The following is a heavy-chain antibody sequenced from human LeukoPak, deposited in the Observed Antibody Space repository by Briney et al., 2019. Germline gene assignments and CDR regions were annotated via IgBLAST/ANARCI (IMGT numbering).Heavy chain of an antibody. CDR2: IDADGTTT. J-gene: IGHJ4*02. CDR3: ARGRPGGTDY. D-gene: IGHD3-16*01. V-gene: IGHV3-74*01. Sequence: GGSLRLSCAASGFTFSSYWMHWVRQAPGKGLVWVSRIDADGTTTYYADSVKGRFTLSRDNAKNTLYLQMNSLRAEDTAVYYCARGRPGGTDYWGPATLVTVSS. CDR1: GFTFSSYW.